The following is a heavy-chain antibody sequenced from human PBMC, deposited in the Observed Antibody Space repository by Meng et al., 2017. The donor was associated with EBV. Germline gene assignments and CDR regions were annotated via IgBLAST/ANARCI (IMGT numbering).Heavy chain of an antibody. V-gene: IGHV1-69*01. J-gene: IGHJ4*02. CDR1: GGPFRYYA. Sequence: QVQLVECGAGVMQPGSALRVSCKTSGGPFRYYAISWVRQAPGQGLGWLGGVLPRLGAPNYAQKFHGRVKITADESTSTHYMDLSSLRSEETAIYYCASESGRGYTPDYWGQGTLVTVSS. D-gene: IGHD3-10*01. CDR2: VLPRLGAP. CDR3: ASESGRGYTPDY.